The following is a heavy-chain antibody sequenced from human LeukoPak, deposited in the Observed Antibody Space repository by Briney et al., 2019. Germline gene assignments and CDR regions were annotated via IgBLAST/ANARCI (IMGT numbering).Heavy chain of an antibody. V-gene: IGHV3-21*01. D-gene: IGHD5-18*01. J-gene: IGHJ6*03. CDR3: ARDLNEYSYGSYYYYYYMDV. Sequence: GGSLRLSCAASGFTFSTYWMSWVRQAPGKGLEWVSSISSSSSYIYYADSVKGRFTISRDNAKNSLYLQMNSLRAEDTAVYYCARDLNEYSYGSYYYYYYMDVWGKGTTVTVSS. CDR1: GFTFSTYW. CDR2: ISSSSSYI.